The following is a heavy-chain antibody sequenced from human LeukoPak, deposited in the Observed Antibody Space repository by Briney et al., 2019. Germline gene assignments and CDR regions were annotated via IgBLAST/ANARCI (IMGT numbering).Heavy chain of an antibody. D-gene: IGHD3-22*01. J-gene: IGHJ3*02. CDR1: GGSISRGGYS. CDR3: ARGIVGYYDSSGYWRSAFDI. V-gene: IGHV4-30-2*01. Sequence: PSETLSHTCAVSGGSISRGGYSGSWIRQPPGKGLEWFGYIYHCGSTYYNPSLKSRVTISVDRSKNQFSLKLSSVTAADTAVYYCARGIVGYYDSSGYWRSAFDIWGQGTMVTVSS. CDR2: IYHCGST.